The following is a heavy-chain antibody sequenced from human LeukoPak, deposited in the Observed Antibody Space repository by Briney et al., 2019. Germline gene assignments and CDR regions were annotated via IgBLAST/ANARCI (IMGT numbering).Heavy chain of an antibody. Sequence: ASVKVSCKASGYTFTSYGISWVRQAPGQGLEWMGWISAYNGNTNYAQKLQGRVTMTTDTSTSTAYMELRSLRSDDTAVYYCARDPSNPNYDFWSGYYFDYWGQGTLVTVSS. CDR3: ARDPSNPNYDFWSGYYFDY. CDR1: GYTFTSYG. D-gene: IGHD3-3*01. CDR2: ISAYNGNT. J-gene: IGHJ4*02. V-gene: IGHV1-18*01.